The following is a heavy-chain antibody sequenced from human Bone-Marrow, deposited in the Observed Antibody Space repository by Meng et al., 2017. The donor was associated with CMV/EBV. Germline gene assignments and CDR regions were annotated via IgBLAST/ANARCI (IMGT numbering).Heavy chain of an antibody. D-gene: IGHD6-6*01. Sequence: ASVKVSCKASGYTFTSYYMHWVRQAPGQGLEWMGIINPSGGSTSYAQKFQGRVTMTRDTSTSTVYMELSSLRSEDTAVYYCARDPTKYSSSTQYAIYYYYYYGMDVWGQGTTVTGSS. CDR1: GYTFTSYY. CDR3: ARDPTKYSSSTQYAIYYYYYYGMDV. J-gene: IGHJ6*01. CDR2: INPSGGST. V-gene: IGHV1-46*01.